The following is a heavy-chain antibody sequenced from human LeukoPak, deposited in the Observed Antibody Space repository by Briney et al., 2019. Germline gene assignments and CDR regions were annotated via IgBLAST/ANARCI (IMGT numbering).Heavy chain of an antibody. V-gene: IGHV3-30*02. CDR3: AKDQPSFSLNYYYYMDV. CDR1: GFTFSSYG. D-gene: IGHD2-2*01. Sequence: GGSLRLSCAASGFTFSSYGMHWVRQAPGKGLEWVAFIRYDGSNKYYADSVKGRFTISRDNSKNTLYLQMNSLRAEDTAVYYCAKDQPSFSLNYYYYMDVWGKGTTVTVSS. CDR2: IRYDGSNK. J-gene: IGHJ6*03.